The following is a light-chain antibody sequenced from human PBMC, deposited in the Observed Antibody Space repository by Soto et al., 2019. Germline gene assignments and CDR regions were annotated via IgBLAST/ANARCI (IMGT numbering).Light chain of an antibody. J-gene: IGKJ1*01. CDR2: AAS. Sequence: IPITQSPSSLSASVGAGVTITCRASQGIRNDLSWYQQKPGKAPKLLIYAASSLQSGVPSRFSGSGSGTEFTITISSLQPDDFETYYCQQYNSYSWTFGQGTKVDI. V-gene: IGKV1-17*01. CDR3: QQYNSYSWT. CDR1: QGIRND.